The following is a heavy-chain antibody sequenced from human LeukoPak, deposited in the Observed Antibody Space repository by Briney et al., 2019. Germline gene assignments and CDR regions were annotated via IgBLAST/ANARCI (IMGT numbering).Heavy chain of an antibody. V-gene: IGHV1-2*02. D-gene: IGHD3-10*01. CDR1: GYTFTGYY. Sequence: GASVKASCKASGYTFTGYYMHWVRQAPGQGPEWMGWINPNSGGTNYAQKFQGRVTMTRDTSISTAYMELSRLRSDDTAVYYCARDREDYGSGSYYCIDPWGQGTLVTVSS. J-gene: IGHJ5*02. CDR2: INPNSGGT. CDR3: ARDREDYGSGSYYCIDP.